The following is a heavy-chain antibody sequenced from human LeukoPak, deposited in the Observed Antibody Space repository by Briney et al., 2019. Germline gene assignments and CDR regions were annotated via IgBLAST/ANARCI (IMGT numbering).Heavy chain of an antibody. J-gene: IGHJ3*01. CDR3: AKDKSGSYSGGFDG. CDR1: GFIFHDYA. V-gene: IGHV3-9*01. CDR2: ISWSGASI. Sequence: GGSLSLSCAASGFIFHDYAMHWVRHARGKARVWGSRISWSGASIDYADSLKGRFTISRDNAKNSLYLEMISLRPEDTALYYCAKDKSGSYSGGFDGWGQGTVVTVSS. D-gene: IGHD1-26*01.